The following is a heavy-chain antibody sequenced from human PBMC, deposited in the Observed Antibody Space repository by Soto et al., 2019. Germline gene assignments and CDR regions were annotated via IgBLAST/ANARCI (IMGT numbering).Heavy chain of an antibody. CDR2: IYYSGST. CDR3: ARVLDGYCSSTSCYIKYGMDV. Sequence: SETLSLTCTVSGGSISSGDYYWSWIRQPPGKGLEWIGYIYYSGSTYYNPSLKSRVTISVDTSKNQFSLKLSSVTAADTAVHYCARVLDGYCSSTSCYIKYGMDVWGQGTTVTVSS. J-gene: IGHJ6*02. D-gene: IGHD2-2*03. V-gene: IGHV4-30-4*01. CDR1: GGSISSGDYY.